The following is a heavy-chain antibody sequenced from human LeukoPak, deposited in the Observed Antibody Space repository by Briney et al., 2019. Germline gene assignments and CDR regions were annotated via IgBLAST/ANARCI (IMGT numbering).Heavy chain of an antibody. CDR1: GYTFTSYA. D-gene: IGHD3-10*01. V-gene: IGHV7-4-1*02. Sequence: ASVKVSCKASGYTFTSYAMNWVRQAPGQGLEWMGWINTNTGNPTYAQGFTGRFVFSLDTSVSTAYLQISSLRAEDTAVYYCAREGRLLWFGEQPYYFDYWGQGTLVTVSS. CDR3: AREGRLLWFGEQPYYFDY. CDR2: INTNTGNP. J-gene: IGHJ4*02.